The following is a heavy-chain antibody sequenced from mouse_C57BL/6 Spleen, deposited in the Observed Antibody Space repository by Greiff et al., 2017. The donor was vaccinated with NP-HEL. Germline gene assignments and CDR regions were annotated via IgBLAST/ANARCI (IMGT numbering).Heavy chain of an antibody. CDR2: ISSGGSYT. Sequence: EVQRVESGGDLVKPGGSLKLSCAASGFTFSSYGMSWVRQTPDKRLEWVATISSGGSYTYYPDSVKGRFTISRDNAKNTLYLQMSSLKSEDTAMYYCARPDGYYGYFDYWGQGTTLTVSS. J-gene: IGHJ2*01. CDR1: GFTFSSYG. V-gene: IGHV5-6*01. CDR3: ARPDGYYGYFDY. D-gene: IGHD2-3*01.